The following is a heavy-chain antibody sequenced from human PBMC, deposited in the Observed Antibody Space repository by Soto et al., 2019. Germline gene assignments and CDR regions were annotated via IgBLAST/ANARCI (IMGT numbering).Heavy chain of an antibody. Sequence: ASVKVSCKASGYTFTSYYMHWVRQPPGQGLEWMGIINTSGGSTSNAQKLQGRVTMTRDTSTSTVYMELSSLRSEDTAVYYCARVPNIVVVPAADYGGNSEAFDIWGQGTMVTVSS. CDR3: ARVPNIVVVPAADYGGNSEAFDI. J-gene: IGHJ3*02. D-gene: IGHD2-2*01. CDR2: INTSGGST. CDR1: GYTFTSYY. V-gene: IGHV1-46*01.